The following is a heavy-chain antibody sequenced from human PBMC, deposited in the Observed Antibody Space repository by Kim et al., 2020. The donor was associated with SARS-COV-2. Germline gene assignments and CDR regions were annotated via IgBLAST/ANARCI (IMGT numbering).Heavy chain of an antibody. D-gene: IGHD2-15*01. CDR2: ISDEGSTQ. J-gene: IGHJ5*02. V-gene: IGHV3-30*04. CDR1: GFTFSSHA. CDR3: ATNLVGDTDLGP. Sequence: GGSLRLSCAASGFTFSSHAMHWVRQAPGKGLEWVALISDEGSTQNYTDSVKGRFTVSRDNSKNTLFLQMNSLRPEDTAVYYCATNLVGDTDLGPWGQGTLVTVSS.